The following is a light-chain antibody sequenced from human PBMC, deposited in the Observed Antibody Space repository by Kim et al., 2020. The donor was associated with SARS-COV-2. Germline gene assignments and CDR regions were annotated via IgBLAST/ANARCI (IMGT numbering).Light chain of an antibody. CDR1: QSISTW. CDR3: QQYNSLSPVT. J-gene: IGKJ2*01. V-gene: IGKV1-5*01. Sequence: DIHMTQSPSTLSASVGDRVTIACRASQSISTWLAWYQQKPGKAPKLLIYDASGLQSGVPSRFSGSGSGTEFTLTISSLQPDDFATYYCQQYNSLSPVTFGQGTKLEI. CDR2: DAS.